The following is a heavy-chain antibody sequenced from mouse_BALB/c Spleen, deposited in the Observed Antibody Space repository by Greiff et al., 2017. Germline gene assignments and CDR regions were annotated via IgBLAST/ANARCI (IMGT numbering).Heavy chain of an antibody. CDR2: INPGSGGT. CDR1: GYAFTNYL. CDR3: ARLYGNLYAMDY. Sequence: QVQLQQSGAELVRPGTSVKVSCKASGYAFTNYLIEWVKQRPGQGLEWIGVINPGSGGTNYNEKFKGKAKLTADKSSSTAYMQLSSLTSDDSAVYFCARLYGNLYAMDYWGQGTSVTVSA. V-gene: IGHV1-54*01. D-gene: IGHD2-1*01. J-gene: IGHJ4*01.